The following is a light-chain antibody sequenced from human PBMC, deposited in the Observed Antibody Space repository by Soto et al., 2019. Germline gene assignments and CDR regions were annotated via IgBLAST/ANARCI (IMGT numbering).Light chain of an antibody. Sequence: QSALTQPASVSGSPGQSITISCTGTSSDVGGYDFVSWNRQYPGQAPKILIYEVTHRPSGVPDRFSGSKSGNTASLTISGLQADDEADYYCSSYTITSSPVFGPGTKVTVL. J-gene: IGLJ1*01. CDR1: SSDVGGYDF. CDR2: EVT. CDR3: SSYTITSSPV. V-gene: IGLV2-14*01.